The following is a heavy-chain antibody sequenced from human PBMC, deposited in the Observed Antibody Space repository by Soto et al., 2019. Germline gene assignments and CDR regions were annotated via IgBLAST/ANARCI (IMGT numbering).Heavy chain of an antibody. Sequence: ASVKVSCKASGGTFSSYAISWVRQAPGQGLEWMGGIIPIFGTANYAQKFQGRVTITADKSTSTAYMELSSLRSEDTAVYYCAMGYCSSTSCYGYGAYYYYYGMDVWGQGTTVTVSS. V-gene: IGHV1-69*06. CDR2: IIPIFGTA. J-gene: IGHJ6*02. CDR3: AMGYCSSTSCYGYGAYYYYYGMDV. D-gene: IGHD2-2*01. CDR1: GGTFSSYA.